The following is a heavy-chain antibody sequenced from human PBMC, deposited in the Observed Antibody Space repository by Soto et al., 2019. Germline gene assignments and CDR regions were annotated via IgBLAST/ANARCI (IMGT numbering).Heavy chain of an antibody. CDR3: ARAVVVAATGWFDP. V-gene: IGHV4-4*02. Sequence: SETLSLTCAVSSGSISSSNWWSWVRQPPGKGLEWIGEIYHSGSTNYNPSLKSRVTISVDKSKNQFSLKLSSVTAADTAVYYCARAVVVAATGWFDPWGQGTLVTVSS. CDR2: IYHSGST. D-gene: IGHD2-15*01. J-gene: IGHJ5*02. CDR1: SGSISSSNW.